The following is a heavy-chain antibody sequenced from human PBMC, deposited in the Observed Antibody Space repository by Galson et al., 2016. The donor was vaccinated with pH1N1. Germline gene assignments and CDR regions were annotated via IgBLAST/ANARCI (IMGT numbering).Heavy chain of an antibody. Sequence: SLRLSCAASGFTFSNYAMSWVRQAPGKGLEWVSGFSGSTAFYADSVKDRFTIARDHLQNTFYLQMNSLRAEDTAIYYCTRDAWGWPFDSWGQGTLVTVSS. CDR2: FSGSTA. J-gene: IGHJ4*02. CDR1: GFTFSNYA. D-gene: IGHD3-16*01. CDR3: TRDAWGWPFDS. V-gene: IGHV3-23*01.